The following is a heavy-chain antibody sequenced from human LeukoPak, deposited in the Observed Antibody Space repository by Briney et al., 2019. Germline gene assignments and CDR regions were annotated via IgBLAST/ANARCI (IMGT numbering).Heavy chain of an antibody. Sequence: SVKVSCKASGGTFSSYAISWVRQAPGQGLEWMGRIIPILGIANHAQKFQGRVTITADKSTSTAYMELSSLRSEDTAVYYCARSITMVRGADINWFDPWGQGTLVTVSS. CDR2: IIPILGIA. J-gene: IGHJ5*02. D-gene: IGHD3-10*01. V-gene: IGHV1-69*04. CDR1: GGTFSSYA. CDR3: ARSITMVRGADINWFDP.